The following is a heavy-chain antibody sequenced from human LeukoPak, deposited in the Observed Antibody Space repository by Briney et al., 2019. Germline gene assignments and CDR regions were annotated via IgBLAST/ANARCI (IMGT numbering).Heavy chain of an antibody. CDR3: ARERRVLRFLEWLSILDY. CDR2: IYHSGST. CDR1: GGSISSGGYY. Sequence: PSETLSLTCTVSGGSISSGGYYWSWIRQPPGKGLEWIGYIYHSGSTYYNPSLKSRVTISVDRSKNQFSLKLSSVTAADTAVYYCARERRVLRFLEWLSILDYWGQGTLVTVSS. D-gene: IGHD3-3*01. J-gene: IGHJ4*02. V-gene: IGHV4-30-2*01.